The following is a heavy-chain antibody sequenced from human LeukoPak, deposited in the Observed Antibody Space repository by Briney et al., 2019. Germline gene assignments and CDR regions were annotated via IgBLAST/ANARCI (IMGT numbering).Heavy chain of an antibody. CDR3: AGGAGIAVAGGEDY. V-gene: IGHV3-30*04. Sequence: GGSLRLSCAASGFTFSSYAMHWVRQAPGKGLEWVAVISYDGSNKYYADSVKGRFTISRDNSKNTLYLQMNSLRAEDTAVYYCAGGAGIAVAGGEDYWGQGTLVTVSS. CDR1: GFTFSSYA. CDR2: ISYDGSNK. J-gene: IGHJ4*02. D-gene: IGHD6-19*01.